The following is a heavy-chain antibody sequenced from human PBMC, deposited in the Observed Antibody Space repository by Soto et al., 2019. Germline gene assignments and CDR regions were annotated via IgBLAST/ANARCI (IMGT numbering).Heavy chain of an antibody. CDR1: GFTLTNYG. Sequence: GGSLRLSCEVSGFTLTNYGMNWVRRAPDKGLEWVSTIGRGGDTFYADSVRGRFTISRDNSKNTLFLQMNSLRAEDTALYFCAKDGTTAGIHYYGMDIWGQGTTVTVSS. D-gene: IGHD1-1*01. J-gene: IGHJ6*02. V-gene: IGHV3-23*01. CDR3: AKDGTTAGIHYYGMDI. CDR2: IGRGGDT.